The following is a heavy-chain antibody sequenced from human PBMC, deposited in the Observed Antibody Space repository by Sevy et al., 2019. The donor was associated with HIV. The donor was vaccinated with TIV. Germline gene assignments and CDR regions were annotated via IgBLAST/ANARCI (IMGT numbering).Heavy chain of an antibody. CDR1: GFTFSSYG. Sequence: GGSLRLSCAASGFTFSSYGMHWVRQAPGKGLEWVAVIWYDGSNKYYAHSVKGRFTISRDNSKNTLYLQMNSLRAEDTAVYYCASGGLYDSSGYYYVSAFDIWGQGTIVTVSS. V-gene: IGHV3-33*01. CDR2: IWYDGSNK. CDR3: ASGGLYDSSGYYYVSAFDI. J-gene: IGHJ3*02. D-gene: IGHD3-22*01.